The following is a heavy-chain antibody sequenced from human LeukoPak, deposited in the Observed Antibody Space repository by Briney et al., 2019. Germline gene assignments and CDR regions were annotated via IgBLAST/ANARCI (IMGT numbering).Heavy chain of an antibody. CDR1: VGTFSIYA. CDR3: ARAPYYYDSSGYYRD. V-gene: IGHV1-69*05. D-gene: IGHD3-22*01. CDR2: LSTIFGTE. J-gene: IGHJ4*02. Sequence: ASVKVFCKACVGTFSIYAISWVRQARGQGLVEMGRLSTIFGTENYAQKFQGRVTITTNKYTSTAYMELSSLRSEDTAVYYCARAPYYYDSSGYYRDWGQGTLVTVSS.